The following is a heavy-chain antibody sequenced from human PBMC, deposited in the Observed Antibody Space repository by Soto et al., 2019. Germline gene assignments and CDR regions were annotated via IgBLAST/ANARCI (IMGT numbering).Heavy chain of an antibody. Sequence: SETLSITCTVSGGSINSYCWSWIRQPPGKGLEWIAYIFDSGNANYNPSLKSRVTISVDTSKNQFSLKLTSVAAADTAVYYCARHRRPTVAKLSFENWGQGPLATASP. V-gene: IGHV4-59*08. J-gene: IGHJ4*02. CDR3: ARHRRPTVAKLSFEN. CDR2: IFDSGNA. CDR1: GGSINSYC. D-gene: IGHD4-4*01.